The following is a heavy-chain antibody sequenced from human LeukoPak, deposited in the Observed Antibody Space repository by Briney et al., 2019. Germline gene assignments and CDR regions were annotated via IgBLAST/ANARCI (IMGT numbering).Heavy chain of an antibody. D-gene: IGHD6-13*01. CDR2: IYYSGST. CDR1: GGSISSGDYY. CDR3: ARVAAAGILIDY. J-gene: IGHJ4*02. V-gene: IGHV4-30-4*01. Sequence: ASETLSLTCTVSGGSISSGDYYWSWIRQPPGKGLEWIGYIYYSGSTYYNPSLKSRVTISVDTSKNQFSLKLSSVTAADTAVYYCARVAAAGILIDYWGQGTLVTVSS.